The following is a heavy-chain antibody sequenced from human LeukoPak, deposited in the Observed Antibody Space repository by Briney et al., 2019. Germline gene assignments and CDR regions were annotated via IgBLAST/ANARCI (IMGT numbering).Heavy chain of an antibody. CDR3: ARVVRGSSAYRYYFDY. Sequence: ASVKVSCKASGYTFTSYYMHWVRQAPGQGLEWMGIINPSGGSTSYAQKFQGRVTMTRDTSTSTVYMELSSLRSEDTAVYYCARVVRGSSAYRYYFDYWGQGTLVTVSS. CDR1: GYTFTSYY. D-gene: IGHD3-22*01. CDR2: INPSGGST. J-gene: IGHJ4*02. V-gene: IGHV1-46*01.